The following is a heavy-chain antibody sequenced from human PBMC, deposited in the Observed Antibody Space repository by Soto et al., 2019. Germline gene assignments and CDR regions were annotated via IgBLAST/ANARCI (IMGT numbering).Heavy chain of an antibody. Sequence: SETLSLTCTVPGSSIRSSRYYWGWIRQPPGKGLEWIGSIYYSGSTYYNPSLKSRVTISVDTSKNQFSLKLSSVTAADTAVYYCARRAGIADGMDVWGQGTTVT. V-gene: IGHV4-39*01. CDR2: IYYSGST. J-gene: IGHJ6*02. CDR1: GSSIRSSRYY. CDR3: ARRAGIADGMDV. D-gene: IGHD6-13*01.